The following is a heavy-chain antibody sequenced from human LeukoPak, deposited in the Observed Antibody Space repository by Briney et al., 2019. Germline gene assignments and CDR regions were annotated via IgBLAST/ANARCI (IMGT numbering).Heavy chain of an antibody. J-gene: IGHJ5*02. D-gene: IGHD3-22*01. V-gene: IGHV4-34*01. CDR2: INHSGST. CDR1: GGSFSGYY. Sequence: SETLSLTCAVYGGSFSGYYWSWIRQPPGKGLEWIGEINHSGSTNYNPSLKSRVTISVDTSKNQFSLKLSSVTAADTAVYYCARSYYDSSGYEGFDPWGQGTLVTVSS. CDR3: ARSYYDSSGYEGFDP.